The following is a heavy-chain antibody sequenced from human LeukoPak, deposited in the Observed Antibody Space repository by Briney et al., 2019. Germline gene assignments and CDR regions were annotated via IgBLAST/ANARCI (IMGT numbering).Heavy chain of an antibody. D-gene: IGHD2-2*01. V-gene: IGHV4-4*07. CDR2: IYSTGGT. Sequence: SETLSLTCTVSGGSITDYYWSWIRQPAGEGLEWIGRIYSTGGTHYNPSFKNRVIMSVDTSRNQFSLKLTSVTAADTAVYYCTRGLRCSSHDCYADYWGQGTLVTVSS. CDR3: TRGLRCSSHDCYADY. J-gene: IGHJ4*02. CDR1: GGSITDYY.